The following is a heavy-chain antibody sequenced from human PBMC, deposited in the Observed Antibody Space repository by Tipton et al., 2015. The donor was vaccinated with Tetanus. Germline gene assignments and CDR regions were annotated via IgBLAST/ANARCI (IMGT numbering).Heavy chain of an antibody. CDR1: GGSFSTYV. Sequence: QLVQSGAEVKKPGSSVKVSCETAGGSFSTYVTSWVRQAPGQGLEWMGSIIPIFGTITYAQKFQGRVTITADKSTSTAHMSLSSLRSDDTAVYYCARDAGPDYIWGNYRFPFDYWGQGTLVTVSS. V-gene: IGHV1-69*06. D-gene: IGHD3-16*02. CDR3: ARDAGPDYIWGNYRFPFDY. J-gene: IGHJ4*02. CDR2: IIPIFGTI.